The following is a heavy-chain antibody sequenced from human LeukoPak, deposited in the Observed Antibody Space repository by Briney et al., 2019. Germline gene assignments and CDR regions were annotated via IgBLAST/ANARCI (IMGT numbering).Heavy chain of an antibody. Sequence: SETLSLTCTVSGGSISSYYWSWIRQPPGKGLEWIGYIYYSGSTNYNPSLKSRVTISVDTSRNQFSLKLSSVTAADTAVYYCARDRSFDYWGQGTLVTVSS. CDR1: GGSISSYY. J-gene: IGHJ4*02. V-gene: IGHV4-59*01. CDR2: IYYSGST. CDR3: ARDRSFDY.